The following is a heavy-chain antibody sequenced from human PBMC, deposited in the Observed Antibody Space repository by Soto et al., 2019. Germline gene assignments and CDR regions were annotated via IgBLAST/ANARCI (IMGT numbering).Heavy chain of an antibody. CDR2: IFSDNER. V-gene: IGHV2-26*01. CDR1: GFSLSTGRMG. Sequence: SGPTLVNPTETLTLTCTVSGFSLSTGRMGVSWIRQPPGKALEWLAHIFSDNERSYSTSMQGRLTISKDPSGSQVVLSMTNLDPVDTGTYYCVRMNADSYQFYYAMDVWDQGTTVTVSS. J-gene: IGHJ6*02. D-gene: IGHD2-2*01. CDR3: VRMNADSYQFYYAMDV.